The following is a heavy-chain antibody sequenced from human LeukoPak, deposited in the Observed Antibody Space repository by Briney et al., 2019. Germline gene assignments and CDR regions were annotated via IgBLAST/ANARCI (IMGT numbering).Heavy chain of an antibody. CDR2: IYDSGST. D-gene: IGHD6-19*01. CDR3: ARVDSAVAIDY. CDR1: GVSITSYY. Sequence: SATLSLTCSVSGVSITSYYWNWIRQPPGKGLEWIGYIYDSGSTNYNPSLKSRVTISVDTSKNQFSLKLRSVTAADTAVYYCARVDSAVAIDYWGQGILVTVSS. V-gene: IGHV4-59*01. J-gene: IGHJ4*02.